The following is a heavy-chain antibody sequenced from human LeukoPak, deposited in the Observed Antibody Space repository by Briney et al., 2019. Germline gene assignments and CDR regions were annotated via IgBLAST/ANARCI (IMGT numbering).Heavy chain of an antibody. CDR2: ISSNGGST. V-gene: IGHV3-64*01. CDR1: GFTFSSYA. J-gene: IGHJ4*02. D-gene: IGHD2-15*01. Sequence: GGSLRLSCAASGFTFSSYAMHLVRQAPGKGLEYVSAISSNGGSTYYANSVKGRFTISRDNSKNTLYLQMGSLRAEDMAVYYCAREVGDYWGQGTLVTVSS. CDR3: AREVGDY.